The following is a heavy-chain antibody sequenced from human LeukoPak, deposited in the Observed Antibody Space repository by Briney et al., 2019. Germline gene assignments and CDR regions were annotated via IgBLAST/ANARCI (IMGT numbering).Heavy chain of an antibody. D-gene: IGHD6-19*01. CDR2: ISGDGGST. CDR3: AKPSSGWYRFDY. CDR1: GFTFDDYA. Sequence: GGSLRLSCAASGFTFDDYAMHWVRQAPGRALERFFLISGDGGSTYYADSVKGRFTISRDNSKDSLYLQMNSLRTEDTALYYCAKPSSGWYRFDYWGQGTLVTVSS. J-gene: IGHJ4*02. V-gene: IGHV3-43*02.